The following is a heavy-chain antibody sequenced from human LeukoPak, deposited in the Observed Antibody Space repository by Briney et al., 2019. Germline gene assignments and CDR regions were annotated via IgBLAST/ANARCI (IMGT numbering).Heavy chain of an antibody. V-gene: IGHV4-34*01. Sequence: PSETLSLTCAVYGGSFSGYYWSWIRQPPGKGLEWIGEINHSGSTNYNPSLKSRVTISVDTSKNQFSLKLSSVTAADTAVYYCARRNGWWELAYYYYYYMDVWGKGTTVTVSS. J-gene: IGHJ6*03. CDR1: GGSFSGYY. CDR2: INHSGST. D-gene: IGHD2-15*01. CDR3: ARRNGWWELAYYYYYYMDV.